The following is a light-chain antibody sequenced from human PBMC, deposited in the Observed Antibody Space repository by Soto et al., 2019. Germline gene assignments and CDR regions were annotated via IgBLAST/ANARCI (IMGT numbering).Light chain of an antibody. CDR1: ESVRSY. CDR2: NAS. Sequence: ETVLTQSPATLSLSPGDRATLSCRASESVRSYLAWYQRKPGQAPSLLIYNASKRATGIPARFSGSGSGTDFTLTVSSLEPEDFVIYYCRQRSDWEFTFGPGTRVDIK. V-gene: IGKV3-11*01. CDR3: RQRSDWEFT. J-gene: IGKJ3*01.